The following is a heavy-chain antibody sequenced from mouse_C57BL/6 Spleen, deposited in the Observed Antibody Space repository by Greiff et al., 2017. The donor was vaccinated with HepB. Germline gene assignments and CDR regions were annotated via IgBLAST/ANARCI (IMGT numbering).Heavy chain of an antibody. V-gene: IGHV3-6*01. CDR3: ARPTLDWYFDV. Sequence: EVQLVESGPGLVKPSQSLSLTCSVTGYSITSGYYWNWIRQFPGNKLEWMGYISYDGSNNYNPSLKNRISITRDTSKNQFFLKLNSVTTEDTATYYCARPTLDWYFDVWGTGTTGTVSS. CDR2: ISYDGSN. J-gene: IGHJ1*03. CDR1: GYSITSGYY.